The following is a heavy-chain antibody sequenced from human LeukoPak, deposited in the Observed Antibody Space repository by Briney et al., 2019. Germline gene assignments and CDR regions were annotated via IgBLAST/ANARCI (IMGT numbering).Heavy chain of an antibody. J-gene: IGHJ3*02. D-gene: IGHD2-21*01. V-gene: IGHV3-9*03. Sequence: GGSLRLSCAASGFTFDDYAMHWVRQAPGKGLEWVSGISWNSGSIGYADSVKGRFTISRDNAKNSLYLQMNSLRAEDMALYYCAKVLGGGGDWNDAFDIWGQGTMVTVSS. CDR2: ISWNSGSI. CDR3: AKVLGGGGDWNDAFDI. CDR1: GFTFDDYA.